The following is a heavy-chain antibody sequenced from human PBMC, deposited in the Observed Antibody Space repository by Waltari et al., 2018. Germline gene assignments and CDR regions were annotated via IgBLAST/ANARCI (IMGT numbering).Heavy chain of an antibody. CDR3: ARDYCDRTSCSVA. CDR2: IYSGGSP. CDR1: GFTVSSNY. D-gene: IGHD2-2*01. V-gene: IGHV3-53*01. Sequence: EVQLVESGGDLIQPGGSLRLSCAASGFTVSSNYMSWVRQAPGKGVGWVSIIYSGGSPYYGDTVKGRFTISRDSSKTTLYLQMNSLRAEDTAVYYCARDYCDRTSCSVAWGQGTLVTVSS. J-gene: IGHJ5*02.